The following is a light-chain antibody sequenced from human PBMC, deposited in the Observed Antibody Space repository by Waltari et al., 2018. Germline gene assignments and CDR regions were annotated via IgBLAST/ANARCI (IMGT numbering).Light chain of an antibody. CDR2: RND. CDR1: TSNIGGNY. Sequence: QSALTQPPSASGAPGRRVPISCSGSTSNIGGNYVYWYQQLPGAAPKLLIYRNDQRHSGVPDRFSGSKSGTSASLTISGLRSEDEADYFCAAWDDSLSGPVFGGGTKLAVL. CDR3: AAWDDSLSGPV. V-gene: IGLV1-47*01. J-gene: IGLJ2*01.